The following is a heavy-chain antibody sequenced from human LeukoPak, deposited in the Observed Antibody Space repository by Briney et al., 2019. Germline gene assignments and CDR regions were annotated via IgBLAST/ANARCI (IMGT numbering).Heavy chain of an antibody. CDR1: GYSISSGYY. J-gene: IGHJ4*02. CDR2: IYYSGST. V-gene: IGHV4-38-2*02. Sequence: PSETLSLTCTVSGYSISSGYYWGWIRQPPGKGLEWIGSIYYSGSTYYNPSLKSRVTISVDASKNQFSLKLSSVTAADTAVYYCCSSGYRWGQGTLVTVSS. D-gene: IGHD3-22*01. CDR3: CSSGYR.